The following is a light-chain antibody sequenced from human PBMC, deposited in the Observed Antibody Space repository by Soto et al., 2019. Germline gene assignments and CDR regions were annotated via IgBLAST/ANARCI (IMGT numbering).Light chain of an antibody. CDR3: QQSKTLYT. CDR2: QTS. V-gene: IGKV1-5*03. Sequence: DIQMTQSPATLSASVGDRVTLTCRASESISKYLAWYQQKPGKAPKLLIYQTSSLESGVPSRFSGSGSGTDFTLTISSLQPDDFATYYRQQSKTLYTFGQGTKLETK. CDR1: ESISKY. J-gene: IGKJ2*01.